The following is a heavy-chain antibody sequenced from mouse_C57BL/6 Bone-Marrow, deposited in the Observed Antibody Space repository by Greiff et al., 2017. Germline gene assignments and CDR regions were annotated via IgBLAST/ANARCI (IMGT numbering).Heavy chain of an antibody. CDR3: AGGVWRFAY. CDR2: IYPRSGNT. CDR1: GYTFTSYG. Sequence: VQLQQSGAELARPGASVKLSCKASGYTFTSYGISWVKQRTGQGLEWIGEIYPRSGNTYYNEKFKGKATLTADKSSTTAYMELRSLTSEDSAVYFCAGGVWRFAYWGQGTMVTVSA. J-gene: IGHJ3*01. V-gene: IGHV1-81*01.